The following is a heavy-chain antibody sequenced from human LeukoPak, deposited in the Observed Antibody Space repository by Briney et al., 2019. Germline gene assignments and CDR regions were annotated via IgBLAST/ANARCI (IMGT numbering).Heavy chain of an antibody. CDR3: ARGVAATCWFDP. J-gene: IGHJ5*02. D-gene: IGHD2-15*01. Sequence: SETLSLTCTVSGGSISSSSYYWGWIRQPPGKGLEWIVSIYYSGSTYYNPSLKSRVTISVDTSKNQFSLKLSSVTAADTAVYYCARGVAATCWFDPWGQGTLVTVSS. CDR2: IYYSGST. CDR1: GGSISSSSYY. V-gene: IGHV4-39*01.